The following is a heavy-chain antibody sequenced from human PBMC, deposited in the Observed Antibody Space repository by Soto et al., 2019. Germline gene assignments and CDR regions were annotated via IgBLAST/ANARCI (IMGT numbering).Heavy chain of an antibody. J-gene: IGHJ4*02. CDR2: ISAYNGNT. V-gene: IGHV1-18*04. D-gene: IGHD6-19*01. CDR3: ARESSYSSGWLGFDY. CDR1: GYTFTSYG. Sequence: GASVKVPCKASGYTFTSYGISWVRQAPGQGLEWMGWISAYNGNTNYAQKLQGRVTMTTDTSTSTAYMELRSLRSDDTAVYYCARESSYSSGWLGFDYWGQGTLVTVSS.